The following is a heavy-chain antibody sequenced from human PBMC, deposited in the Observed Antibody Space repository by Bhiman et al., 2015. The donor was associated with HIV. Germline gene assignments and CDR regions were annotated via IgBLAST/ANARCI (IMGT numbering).Heavy chain of an antibody. J-gene: IGHJ4*02. CDR2: ISSSSSAI. CDR1: GFTFSSYS. Sequence: EVQLVESGGGLVQPGGSLRLSCAASGFTFSSYSMNWVRQAPGKGLEWLSYISSSSSAIYYADSVKGRFTISRDNAKNSLYLQMNSLRAEDTAVYYCARGPYSGSAFDYWGQGTLVTVSS. CDR3: ARGPYSGSAFDY. D-gene: IGHD1-26*01. V-gene: IGHV3-48*01.